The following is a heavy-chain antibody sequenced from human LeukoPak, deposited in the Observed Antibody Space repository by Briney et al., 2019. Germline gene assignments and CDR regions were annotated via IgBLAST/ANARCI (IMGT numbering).Heavy chain of an antibody. D-gene: IGHD1-26*01. Sequence: GGSLRLSCAASGFTFTSYWTHWVRQGPGKGLEWVSCLSSDGSNTAYADSVKGRFTISRDNAKSTLFLQMNSLRAEDTAVYYCVRAGSSRPFDYWGQGTLVTVSS. V-gene: IGHV3-74*01. CDR3: VRAGSSRPFDY. J-gene: IGHJ4*02. CDR1: GFTFTSYW. CDR2: LSSDGSNT.